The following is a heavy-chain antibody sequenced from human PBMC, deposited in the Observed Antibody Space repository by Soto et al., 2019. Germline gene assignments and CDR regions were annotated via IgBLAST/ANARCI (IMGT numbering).Heavy chain of an antibody. CDR3: ARDVSNYVYYYYGMDV. J-gene: IGHJ6*02. CDR2: INAGNGNT. D-gene: IGHD4-4*01. Sequence: GASVKVSCKASGYTFTSYAMHWVRQAPGQRLEWMGWINAGNGNTKYSQKFRGRVTITRDTSASTAYMELSSLRSEDTAVYYCARDVSNYVYYYYGMDVWGQGTMVTVSS. CDR1: GYTFTSYA. V-gene: IGHV1-3*01.